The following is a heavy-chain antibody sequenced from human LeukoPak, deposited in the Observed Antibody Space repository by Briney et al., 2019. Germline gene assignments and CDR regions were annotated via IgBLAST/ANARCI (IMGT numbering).Heavy chain of an antibody. D-gene: IGHD6-13*01. CDR3: AKVAGGGAAALLPYDY. J-gene: IGHJ4*02. V-gene: IGHV3-23*01. Sequence: GGSLRLSCAASGFTFSSYAMSWVRQAPGKGLEWVSAISGSGGSTYYADSVKGRFTISRDNSKNTLYLQMNSLRAEDTAVYYCAKVAGGGAAALLPYDYWGQGTLVTVSS. CDR1: GFTFSSYA. CDR2: ISGSGGST.